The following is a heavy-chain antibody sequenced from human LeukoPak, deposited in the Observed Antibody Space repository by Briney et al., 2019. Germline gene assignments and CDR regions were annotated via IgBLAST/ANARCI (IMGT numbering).Heavy chain of an antibody. D-gene: IGHD7-27*01. J-gene: IGHJ4*02. CDR3: ARLRNWAWDFDS. Sequence: PSETLSLTCTVSGGSISGYYWSWIRQPPGKGLEWIGYIYFSGSTNYNPSLKSRVTISADTSKNQFSLKMSSVTAADTAVYFCARLRNWAWDFDSWGQGTLVTVSS. CDR1: GGSISGYY. CDR2: IYFSGST. V-gene: IGHV4-59*01.